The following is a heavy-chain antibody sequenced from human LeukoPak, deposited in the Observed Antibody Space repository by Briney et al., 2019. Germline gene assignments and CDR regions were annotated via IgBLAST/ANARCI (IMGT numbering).Heavy chain of an antibody. V-gene: IGHV1-2*02. D-gene: IGHD3-10*01. CDR3: ARRFPGYYGSGSYYRRPHSDY. Sequence: GASVQVSCKASGYTFTGYYMHWVRQAPGQGLEWMGWINPNSGGTNYAQKFQGRVTMTRDTSISTAYMELSRLRSDDTAVYYCARRFPGYYGSGSYYRRPHSDYWGQGTLVTVSS. CDR2: INPNSGGT. CDR1: GYTFTGYY. J-gene: IGHJ4*02.